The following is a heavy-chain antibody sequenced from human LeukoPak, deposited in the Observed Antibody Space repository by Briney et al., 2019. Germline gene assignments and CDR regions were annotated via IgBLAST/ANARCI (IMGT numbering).Heavy chain of an antibody. CDR2: IYYSGST. CDR3: ARQVPAAHYYYYYGMDV. V-gene: IGHV4-31*03. J-gene: IGHJ6*02. D-gene: IGHD2-2*01. Sequence: TLSLTCTVSGGSISSGGYYWSWIRQHPGKGLEWIGYIYYSGSTYYNPSLKSRVTISVDTSKNQFSLKLSSVTAADTAVYYCARQVPAAHYYYYYGMDVWGQGTTVTVSS. CDR1: GGSISSGGYY.